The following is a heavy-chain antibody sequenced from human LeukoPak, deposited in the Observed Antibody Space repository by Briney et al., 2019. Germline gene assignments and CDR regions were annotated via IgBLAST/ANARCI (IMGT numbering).Heavy chain of an antibody. V-gene: IGHV4-34*01. Sequence: SETLSLTCAVYGGSFSGYYWSWIRQPPGKGLEWIGEINHSGSTNYNPSHKSRVTISVDTSKNQFPLKLSSVTAADTAVYYCAREKDSSSWYRGLSDWGQGTLVTVSS. D-gene: IGHD6-13*01. CDR3: AREKDSSSWYRGLSD. CDR1: GGSFSGYY. J-gene: IGHJ4*02. CDR2: INHSGST.